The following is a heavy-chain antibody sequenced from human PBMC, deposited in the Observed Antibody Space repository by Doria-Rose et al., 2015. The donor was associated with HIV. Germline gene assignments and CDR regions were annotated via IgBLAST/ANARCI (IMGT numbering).Heavy chain of an antibody. J-gene: IGHJ4*02. V-gene: IGHV2-26*01. CDR1: GVSLSSPGMG. Sequence: QVQLVQFGPVLVKPTETLTLTCTASGVSLSSPGMGVSWIRQPPGKALEWLANIFSDDERSYKTSLQSRLTISSGNSKSQVVLTMTDMDPVDTATYYCARIKSSRWYHKYYFDFWGQGTLVIVSA. D-gene: IGHD6-13*01. CDR3: ARIKSSRWYHKYYFDF. CDR2: IFSDDER.